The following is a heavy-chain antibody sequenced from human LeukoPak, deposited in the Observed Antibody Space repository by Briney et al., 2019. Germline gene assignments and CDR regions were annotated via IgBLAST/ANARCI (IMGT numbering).Heavy chain of an antibody. J-gene: IGHJ6*04. Sequence: KPSETLSLTCTVSGGSINSGSYQWGWLRQPPGKGLERIGSIHYSGTTHYKPSLKTRFTTSVYTSKNQFSLKLTSVIAADTAVYYCARLSGHCSGGSCYGYYGMDVWGKATTVTVSS. CDR2: IHYSGTT. CDR1: GGSINSGSYQ. V-gene: IGHV4-39*01. D-gene: IGHD2-15*01. CDR3: ARLSGHCSGGSCYGYYGMDV.